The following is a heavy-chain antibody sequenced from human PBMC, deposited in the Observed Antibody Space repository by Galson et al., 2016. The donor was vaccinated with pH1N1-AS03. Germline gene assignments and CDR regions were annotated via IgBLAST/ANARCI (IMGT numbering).Heavy chain of an antibody. CDR3: ARESTGTEHIVVVTGRYGYYYMDV. V-gene: IGHV3-7*03. CDR2: INQDENEK. D-gene: IGHD2-21*02. Sequence: SLRLSCAASGFTFKSYWMSWVRQAPGKGLEWVANINQDENEKYCVDSVKGRFTISRDNAKNSLYSEMNSLRAEDTALYYCARESTGTEHIVVVTGRYGYYYMDVWGKGTTVTVSS. J-gene: IGHJ6*03. CDR1: GFTFKSYW.